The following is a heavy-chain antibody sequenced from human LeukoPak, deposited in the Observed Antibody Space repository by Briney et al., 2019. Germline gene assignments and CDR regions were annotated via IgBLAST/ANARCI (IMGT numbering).Heavy chain of an antibody. CDR2: IHHSGST. V-gene: IGHV4-4*02. J-gene: IGHJ4*02. CDR1: GGSISTNNW. D-gene: IGHD3-16*02. Sequence: SETLSLTCAVSGGSISTNNWWTWVRQPPGKGLEWIGEIHHSGSTDYNPSLKSRVTMSLDTSKNQFSLKLSSVTAADTAVYYCARDRGWGLSLAYWGQGALVTVSS. CDR3: ARDRGWGLSLAY.